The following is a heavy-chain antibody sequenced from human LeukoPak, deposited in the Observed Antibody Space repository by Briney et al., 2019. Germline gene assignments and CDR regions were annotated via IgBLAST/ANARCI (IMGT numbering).Heavy chain of an antibody. CDR2: ISYDGSET. CDR1: GFTFRRFA. V-gene: IGHV3-30-3*01. D-gene: IGHD3-3*01. Sequence: PGGSLRLSCTASGFTFRRFAISWVRQTPGKGLEWVAMISYDGSETFFADSVKGRFTISRDNSKNTLYLQMNSLRAEDTAVYYCAKDLVLNYDFWSGFKHDYYGMDVWGQGTTVTVSS. J-gene: IGHJ6*02. CDR3: AKDLVLNYDFWSGFKHDYYGMDV.